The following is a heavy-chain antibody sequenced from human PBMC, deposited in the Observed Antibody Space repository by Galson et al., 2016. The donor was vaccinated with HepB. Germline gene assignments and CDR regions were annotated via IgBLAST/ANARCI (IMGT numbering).Heavy chain of an antibody. D-gene: IGHD1-26*01. Sequence: QSGAEVKKPGESLRISCKGSGYSFTSYWISWVRQMPGKGLEWMGRIDPSDSYTNYSPSFQGHVILSADKPTSTAYLQWSSLKASDTAMYYWSRLARGDAFDIWGQGTVVTVSS. CDR2: IDPSDSYT. CDR3: SRLARGDAFDI. CDR1: GYSFTSYW. J-gene: IGHJ3*02. V-gene: IGHV5-10-1*01.